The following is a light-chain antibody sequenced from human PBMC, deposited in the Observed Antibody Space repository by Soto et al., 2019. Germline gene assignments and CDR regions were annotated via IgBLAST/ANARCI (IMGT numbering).Light chain of an antibody. J-gene: IGKJ5*01. V-gene: IGKV1-39*01. CDR1: QNIYSY. CDR2: GAS. Sequence: DIQMTQSPSSLSASVVDRVTITCLASQNIYSYLNWYQQQPGKAPKLLIYGASRLQSGVTSRFSGSGSGTEFTLTISSLQSEDFAVYYCQQYNNWPPITFGQGTRLEIK. CDR3: QQYNNWPPIT.